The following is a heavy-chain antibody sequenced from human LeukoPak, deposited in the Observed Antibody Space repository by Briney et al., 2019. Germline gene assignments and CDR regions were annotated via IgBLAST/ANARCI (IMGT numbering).Heavy chain of an antibody. J-gene: IGHJ3*02. CDR1: GFTFSSYP. CDR2: ITGNGGST. V-gene: IGHV3-64D*09. Sequence: GGSLRLSCSASGFTFSSYPMHWVRQAPGKGLQYVSVITGNGGSTHYADSVKGGFTISRDNSKNTLYLEMSSLRAEDTAVYYCVKDLPRVYYDHSGDQKPIWGQGTMVTVSS. CDR3: VKDLPRVYYDHSGDQKPI. D-gene: IGHD3-22*01.